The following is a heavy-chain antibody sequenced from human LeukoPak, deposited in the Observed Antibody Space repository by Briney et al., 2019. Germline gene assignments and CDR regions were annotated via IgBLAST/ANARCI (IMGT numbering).Heavy chain of an antibody. D-gene: IGHD1-1*01. Sequence: GGSLRLSCSASGFIFSSYAMHWVRQAPGKGLEYVSAISPNGGTTYYADSVKGRFSISRDNSKNVLYLQMSSLRPEDTAVYYCVPKGNEGYWGQGTLVAVSS. V-gene: IGHV3-64D*06. CDR1: GFIFSSYA. CDR2: ISPNGGTT. J-gene: IGHJ4*02. CDR3: VPKGNEGY.